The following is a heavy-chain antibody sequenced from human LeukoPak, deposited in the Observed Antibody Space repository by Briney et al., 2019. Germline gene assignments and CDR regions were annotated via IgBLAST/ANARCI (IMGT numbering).Heavy chain of an antibody. CDR3: ARNMGDY. CDR2: INQDGTEK. J-gene: IGHJ4*02. Sequence: GGSLRLSCVASGFAFSTYWMTWVRQAPGKGLEWVANINQDGTEKNYVDSVKGRFTISRDNAKNSLYLQMNSLRAEDTAVYYCARNMGDYWGQGTLVTVSS. D-gene: IGHD2/OR15-2a*01. CDR1: GFAFSTYW. V-gene: IGHV3-7*04.